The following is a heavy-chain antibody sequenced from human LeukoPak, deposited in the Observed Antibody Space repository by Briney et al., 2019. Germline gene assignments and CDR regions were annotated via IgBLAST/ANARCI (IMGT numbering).Heavy chain of an antibody. CDR2: INSDGSNT. CDR3: ARDRGGPDY. Sequence: PGGSLRLSCAASGFTFSGSAMHWVRQASGKGLVWVSRINSDGSNTRYADSVKGRFTISRDNAKNTLYLQMNSLRAEDTAVYYCARDRGGPDYWGQGTLVTVSS. V-gene: IGHV3-74*01. CDR1: GFTFSGSA. J-gene: IGHJ4*02. D-gene: IGHD3-16*01.